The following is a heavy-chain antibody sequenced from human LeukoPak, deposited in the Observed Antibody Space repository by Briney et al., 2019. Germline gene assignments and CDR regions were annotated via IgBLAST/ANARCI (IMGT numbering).Heavy chain of an antibody. CDR1: GFTFSSYA. J-gene: IGHJ5*02. CDR3: AKDRIVVVPAAMGNWFDP. D-gene: IGHD2-2*01. V-gene: IGHV3-23*01. CDR2: ISGSGGST. Sequence: PGGSLRLSCAASGFTFSSYAMSWVRQAPGKGLEWVSAISGSGGSTYYADSVKGRFTISRDNSKNTLYLQKNSLRAEDTAVYYCAKDRIVVVPAAMGNWFDPWGQGTLVTVSS.